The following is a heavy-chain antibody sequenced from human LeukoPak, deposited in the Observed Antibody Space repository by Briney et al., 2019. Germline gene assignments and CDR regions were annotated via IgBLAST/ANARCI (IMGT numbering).Heavy chain of an antibody. J-gene: IGHJ4*02. D-gene: IGHD2-15*01. V-gene: IGHV4-31*03. CDR1: GGSISCGGYY. CDR2: IYYSGST. CDR3: ARDPPECSGGSCFLFDY. Sequence: SETLSLTCTVSGGSISCGGYYWSWIRQHPGKGLEWIGYIYYSGSTYYNPSLKSRVTISVDTSKNQFSLKLSSVTAADTAVYYCARDPPECSGGSCFLFDYWGQGTLVTVSS.